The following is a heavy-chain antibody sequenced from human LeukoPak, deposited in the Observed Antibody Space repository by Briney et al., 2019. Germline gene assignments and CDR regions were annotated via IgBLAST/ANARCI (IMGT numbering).Heavy chain of an antibody. CDR2: ISSSSSYI. J-gene: IGHJ3*02. CDR3: ARDYRYSSSWYPTHDAFDI. Sequence: GVSLRLSCSASGFTFSSYSMNWVRQAPGKGLEGVSSISSSSSYIYYADSVKGRFTISRDNAKNSLYLQMNSLRAEDTAVYYCARDYRYSSSWYPTHDAFDIWGQGTMVTVSS. D-gene: IGHD6-13*01. V-gene: IGHV3-21*01. CDR1: GFTFSSYS.